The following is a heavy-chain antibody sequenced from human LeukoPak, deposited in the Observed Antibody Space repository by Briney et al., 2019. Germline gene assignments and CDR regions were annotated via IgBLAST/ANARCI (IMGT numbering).Heavy chain of an antibody. CDR2: ISGGGGDT. J-gene: IGHJ5*02. Sequence: GGSLRLSCAAPGFTFRSYAMSWVGQTQGKRLEWVSAISGGGGDTYYAGSVKGRFTISRDNSKNTLYLQMNSLRAEDTAVYYCANDAIAGNIRGWFDPWGQGTLVTVSS. V-gene: IGHV3-23*01. CDR3: ANDAIAGNIRGWFDP. CDR1: GFTFRSYA. D-gene: IGHD2/OR15-2a*01.